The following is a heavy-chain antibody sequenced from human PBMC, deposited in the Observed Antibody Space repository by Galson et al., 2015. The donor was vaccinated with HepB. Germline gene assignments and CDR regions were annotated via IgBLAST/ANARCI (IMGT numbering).Heavy chain of an antibody. CDR3: ASLETRGMTTMPFDY. J-gene: IGHJ4*02. V-gene: IGHV3-30-3*02. CDR1: GFTCSNYA. CDR2: ISYDGINK. D-gene: IGHD5-24*01. Sequence: SLRLSCAASGFTCSNYAFHWVRQAPGKGLEWVALISYDGINKYYADSLKGRFTISRDKSKNTLFLQMNNMRGEDTALYYCASLETRGMTTMPFDYWGQGTLVTVSS.